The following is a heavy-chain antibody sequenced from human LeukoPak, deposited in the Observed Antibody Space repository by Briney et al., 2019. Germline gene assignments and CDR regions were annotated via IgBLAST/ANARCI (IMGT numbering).Heavy chain of an antibody. CDR1: GFTFSSYA. CDR3: AKAEGSGNQPFDY. J-gene: IGHJ4*02. D-gene: IGHD3-10*01. CDR2: ISGGGGTT. Sequence: GGSLRLSCAASGFTFSSYAMSWVRQAPGKGLQWVSFISGGGGTTYYADSVKGRFTVSRDNSKSTLYLQMSSLRAEDTAVYYCAKAEGSGNQPFDYWGQGTLVTVSS. V-gene: IGHV3-23*01.